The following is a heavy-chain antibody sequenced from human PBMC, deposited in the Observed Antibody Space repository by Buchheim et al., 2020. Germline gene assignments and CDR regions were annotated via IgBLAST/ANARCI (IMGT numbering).Heavy chain of an antibody. Sequence: QVQLQESGPGLVKPSGTLSLTCAVSGDSISSDNWWSWVRQPPGQGLEWIAEVYHSGITNYNPSLKSRVTTSIDKSQNQFSPKLTSMTAADTAVYYCASVSFYGDSNFDCWGQGTL. CDR3: ASVSFYGDSNFDC. J-gene: IGHJ4*02. V-gene: IGHV4-4*02. CDR2: VYHSGIT. CDR1: GDSISSDNW. D-gene: IGHD4-17*01.